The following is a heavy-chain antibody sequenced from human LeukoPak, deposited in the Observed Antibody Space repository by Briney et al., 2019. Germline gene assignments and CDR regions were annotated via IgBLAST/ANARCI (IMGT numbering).Heavy chain of an antibody. J-gene: IGHJ3*02. Sequence: ASVKDSCKASGYTFTSYYMHWVRQAPGQGLEWMGIINPSGGSTSYAQKFQGRVTMTRDTSTSTVYMELSSLRSEDTAVYYCARGSPSNYYDSSGYPHDAFDIWGQGTMVTVSS. CDR1: GYTFTSYY. D-gene: IGHD3-22*01. V-gene: IGHV1-46*01. CDR2: INPSGGST. CDR3: ARGSPSNYYDSSGYPHDAFDI.